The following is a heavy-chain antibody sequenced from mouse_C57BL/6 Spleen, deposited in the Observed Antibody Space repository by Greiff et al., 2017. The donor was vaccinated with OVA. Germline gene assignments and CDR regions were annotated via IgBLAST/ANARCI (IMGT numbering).Heavy chain of an antibody. V-gene: IGHV5-17*01. D-gene: IGHD2-10*02. CDR2: ISSGSSTI. J-gene: IGHJ4*01. CDR3: ARPGYDHAMDY. Sequence: EVKLVESGGGLVKPGGSLKLSCAASGFTFSDYGMHWVRQAPEKGLEWVAYISSGSSTIYYADTVKGRFTISRDNAKNTLFLQMTSLRSEDTAMYYCARPGYDHAMDYWGQGTSVTVSS. CDR1: GFTFSDYG.